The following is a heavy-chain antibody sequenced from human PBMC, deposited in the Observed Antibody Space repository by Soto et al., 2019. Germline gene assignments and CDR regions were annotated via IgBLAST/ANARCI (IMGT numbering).Heavy chain of an antibody. CDR1: GSTFSTYN. V-gene: IGHV3-48*02. CDR2: ISSSSTTI. D-gene: IGHD6-13*01. Sequence: EVQLLESGGGLVQPGGSLRLSCEDSGSTFSTYNMNWVRQAPGKGLEWVSYISSSSTTIYYADSVKGRFTISRDNAKNSLYLEMNSLRDEDTAVYYCARDQHLGAYYYGMDVWGQGTTVTVSS. J-gene: IGHJ6*02. CDR3: ARDQHLGAYYYGMDV.